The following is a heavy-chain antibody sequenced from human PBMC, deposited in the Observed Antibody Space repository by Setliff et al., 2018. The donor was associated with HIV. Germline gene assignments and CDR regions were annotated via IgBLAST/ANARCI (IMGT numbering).Heavy chain of an antibody. Sequence: LKISCAASGFPFNRFTMHWVRQRPGKGLEWVSLIRRDGGIAFHADSVKGRFTISRDNGKNSLYLQMNGLRTEDTALYYCAKEHPTGWPNLDHWGQGTLVTVSS. D-gene: IGHD6-19*01. CDR2: IRRDGGIA. CDR1: GFPFNRFT. V-gene: IGHV3-43*01. J-gene: IGHJ4*02. CDR3: AKEHPTGWPNLDH.